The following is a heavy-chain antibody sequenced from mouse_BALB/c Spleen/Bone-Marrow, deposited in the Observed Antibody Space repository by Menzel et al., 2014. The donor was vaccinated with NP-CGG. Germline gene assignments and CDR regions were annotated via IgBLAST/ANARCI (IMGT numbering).Heavy chain of an antibody. Sequence: EVMLAESGGGLVQPGGSLKLSCAASGFTFSSYTMSWVRQTPEKRLEWVAYISNGGGSTYYPDTVKGRFTISRDNAKNTLYLQMSSLKSEDTAMYYCARLITTYLDYWGQGTTLTVSS. CDR3: ARLITTYLDY. CDR1: GFTFSSYT. V-gene: IGHV5-12-2*01. CDR2: ISNGGGST. J-gene: IGHJ2*01. D-gene: IGHD1-1*01.